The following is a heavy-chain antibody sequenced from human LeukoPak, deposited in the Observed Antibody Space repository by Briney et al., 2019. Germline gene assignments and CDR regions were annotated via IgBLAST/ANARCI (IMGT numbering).Heavy chain of an antibody. J-gene: IGHJ4*02. Sequence: GGSLRLSCAASGFTFSSYWMTWVRQTPGKGLEWVANIRMDGGEQYYMDSVEGRFTISRDNAKNSLYLQMYSLRPEDAAVYYCARDKGYNSAYWGRGTLVTVSS. V-gene: IGHV3-7*01. D-gene: IGHD5-24*01. CDR3: ARDKGYNSAY. CDR2: IRMDGGEQ. CDR1: GFTFSSYW.